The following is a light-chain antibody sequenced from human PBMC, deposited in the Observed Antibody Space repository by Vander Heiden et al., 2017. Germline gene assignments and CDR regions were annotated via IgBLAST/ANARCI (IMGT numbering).Light chain of an antibody. V-gene: IGLV2-23*02. J-gene: IGLJ3*02. CDR1: SSDVGSYNL. CDR3: CSYASSSTLGV. CDR2: EVG. Sequence: QSALTQPASASGSPGQSITTSCTGTSSDVGSYNLVSWYQQYSGKAPKLMIYEVGKRPSGVSNRFSGSKSGSTASLTISGLQAEDEADYYCCSYASSSTLGVFGGGTKLTVL.